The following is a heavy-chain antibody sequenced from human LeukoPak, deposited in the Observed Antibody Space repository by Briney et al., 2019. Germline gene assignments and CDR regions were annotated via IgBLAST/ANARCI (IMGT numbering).Heavy chain of an antibody. CDR2: IGTAGDT. J-gene: IGHJ4*02. CDR3: ARGGQGLADY. Sequence: GGSLRLSCTTSGFTFSSYDMHWVRQATGKGLEWVSAIGTAGDTYYPGSVKGRFTISRENAKNSLYLQMNSLRAGDTAVYYCARGGQGLADYWGQGTLVTVSS. D-gene: IGHD6-6*01. V-gene: IGHV3-13*01. CDR1: GFTFSSYD.